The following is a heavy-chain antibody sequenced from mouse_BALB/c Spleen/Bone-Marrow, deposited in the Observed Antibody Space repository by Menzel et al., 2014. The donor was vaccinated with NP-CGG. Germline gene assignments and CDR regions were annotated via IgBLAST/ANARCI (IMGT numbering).Heavy chain of an antibody. Sequence: QVQLKQSGAELVRPGASVKLSCKASGYTFTSYWINWVKQRPGQGLEWIGNIYPSDSYTNYNQKFKDKATLTVAKSSSTAYMQLSSPASEDSAVYYCTRDDGSPFAYWGQGTLVTVSA. CDR2: IYPSDSYT. V-gene: IGHV1-69*02. CDR1: GYTFTSYW. CDR3: TRDDGSPFAY. J-gene: IGHJ3*01. D-gene: IGHD2-3*01.